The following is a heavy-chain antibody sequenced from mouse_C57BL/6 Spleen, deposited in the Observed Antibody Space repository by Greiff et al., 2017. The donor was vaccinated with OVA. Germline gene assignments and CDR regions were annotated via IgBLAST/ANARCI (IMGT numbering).Heavy chain of an antibody. J-gene: IGHJ3*01. CDR2: INPGSGGT. CDR1: GYAFTNYL. Sequence: QVQLKESGAELVRPGTSVKVSCKASGYAFTNYLIEWVKQRPGQGLEWIGVINPGSGGTNYNEKFKGKATLTADKSSSTAYMQLSSLTSEDSAVYFCARSGYSSSYENFFAYWGQGTLVTVSA. V-gene: IGHV1-54*01. D-gene: IGHD1-1*01. CDR3: ARSGYSSSYENFFAY.